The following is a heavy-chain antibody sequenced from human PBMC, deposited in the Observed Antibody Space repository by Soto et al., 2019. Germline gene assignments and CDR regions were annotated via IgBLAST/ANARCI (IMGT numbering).Heavy chain of an antibody. Sequence: QVQLQESGPGLVQPSQTLSLTCTVSGDSISSGDYYWSWIRQHPGKGLEWIGHIYHSGSTYYNPSLKSRGTISVDTSKNQFSLKLSSVTAADTAVYYCAREGYCTSTVCYWAETAWFDPWGQGTLVTVSS. D-gene: IGHD2-2*01. CDR1: GDSISSGDYY. CDR3: AREGYCTSTVCYWAETAWFDP. CDR2: IYHSGST. V-gene: IGHV4-31*03. J-gene: IGHJ5*02.